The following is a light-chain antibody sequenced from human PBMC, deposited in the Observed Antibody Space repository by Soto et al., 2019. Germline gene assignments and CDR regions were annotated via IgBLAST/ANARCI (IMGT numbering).Light chain of an antibody. CDR1: QTISNNY. CDR2: AVS. Sequence: EIVLTQSPGTLTLSPGESAALSCRASQTISNNYLVWYRQKPGQAPRLLIYAVSSRAAGIPDRFSGSGSGTDFALNIARLEPEDSAVYYCQQHSNSPWTFGQGTRVDI. CDR3: QQHSNSPWT. V-gene: IGKV3-20*01. J-gene: IGKJ1*01.